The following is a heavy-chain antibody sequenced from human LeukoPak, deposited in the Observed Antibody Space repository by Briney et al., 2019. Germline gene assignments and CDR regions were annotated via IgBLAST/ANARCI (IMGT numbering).Heavy chain of an antibody. CDR3: AGPHFGSFNY. Sequence: GGSLRLSCAASGFTFSSFWMSWVRQAPGKGLEWVANIKQDGTEKYYVDSVKGRFTISRDNAQNSLYLQMNSLRAEDTAVYYCAGPHFGSFNYWGQGTLVTVSS. V-gene: IGHV3-7*01. CDR2: IKQDGTEK. D-gene: IGHD3-10*01. CDR1: GFTFSSFW. J-gene: IGHJ4*02.